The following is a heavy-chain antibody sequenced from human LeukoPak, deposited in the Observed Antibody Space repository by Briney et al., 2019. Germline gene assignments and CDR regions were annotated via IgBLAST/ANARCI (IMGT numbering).Heavy chain of an antibody. V-gene: IGHV4-34*01. CDR2: INHSGST. CDR3: ACHTAMAIGIDY. Sequence: SETLSLTCAVYGGSFSGYYWSWIRQPPGKGLEWIGEINHSGSTHYNPSLKSRVTISVDTSKNQFSLKLSSVTAADTAVYYCACHTAMAIGIDYWGQGTLVTVSS. J-gene: IGHJ4*02. D-gene: IGHD5-18*01. CDR1: GGSFSGYY.